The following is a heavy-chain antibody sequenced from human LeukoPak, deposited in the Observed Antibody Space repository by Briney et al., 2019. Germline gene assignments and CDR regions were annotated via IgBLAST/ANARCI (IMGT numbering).Heavy chain of an antibody. CDR1: GGSISSGDYY. Sequence: PSQTLSLTCTVSGGSISSGDYYWSWIRQPPGKGLEWIGYIYYSGSTYYNPSLKSRVTISVDTSKNQFSLKLSSVTAADTAVYYCARQFWMAKMGFDYWGQGTLVTVSS. V-gene: IGHV4-30-4*01. CDR2: IYYSGST. CDR3: ARQFWMAKMGFDY. D-gene: IGHD5-24*01. J-gene: IGHJ4*02.